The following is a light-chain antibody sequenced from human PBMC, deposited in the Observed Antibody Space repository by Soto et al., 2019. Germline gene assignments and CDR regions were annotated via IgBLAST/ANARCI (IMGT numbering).Light chain of an antibody. Sequence: QLVLTQSPSASASLGASVKLTCTLSSGHSTYTIAWHQQQPEKGPRYLMNINSDGSHTKGDGIPDRFSGSSSGAERYLTIFSLQSEDEADYYCQTWGTGYAVFGGGTQLTVL. CDR3: QTWGTGYAV. V-gene: IGLV4-69*01. J-gene: IGLJ7*01. CDR2: INSDGSH. CDR1: SGHSTYT.